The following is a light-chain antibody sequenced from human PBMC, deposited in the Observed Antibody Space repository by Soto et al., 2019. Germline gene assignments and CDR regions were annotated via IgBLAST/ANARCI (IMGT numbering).Light chain of an antibody. CDR2: ATS. CDR1: RSVDTD. Sequence: EILMTQSPATLSVSPGDSATLSCRASRSVDTDLAWYQQKPGQAPKLLVFATSARATGVPDRFRGSRSGTDFTLPISSLQPEDYATYYCHQYYNRPPWTFGQGTKVEI. J-gene: IGKJ1*01. V-gene: IGKV3-15*01. CDR3: HQYYNRPPWT.